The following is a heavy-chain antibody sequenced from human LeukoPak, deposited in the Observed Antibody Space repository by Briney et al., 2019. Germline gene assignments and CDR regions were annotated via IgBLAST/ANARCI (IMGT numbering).Heavy chain of an antibody. J-gene: IGHJ4*02. Sequence: PGGSLRLSCAASGFTFDDYGMSWVRQAPGKGLEWVSGINWNGGSTGYADSVKGRFTISRDNAKNSLYLQMNSLRAEDTALYYCARDGYSSSLYYFDYWGQGTLVTVSS. CDR1: GFTFDDYG. D-gene: IGHD6-13*01. CDR2: INWNGGST. CDR3: ARDGYSSSLYYFDY. V-gene: IGHV3-20*04.